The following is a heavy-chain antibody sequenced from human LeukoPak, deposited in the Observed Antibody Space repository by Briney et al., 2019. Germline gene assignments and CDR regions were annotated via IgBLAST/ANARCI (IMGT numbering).Heavy chain of an antibody. Sequence: WASVKVSCKASGYTFTSYGISWVRQPPGQGLEWMGWISAYNGNTNYAQKLQGRVTMTTYTSTSTAYRELRSLRYDDTAVYYCGRDVGVSMVRGVSDYWGQGTLVTVSS. CDR1: GYTFTSYG. CDR2: ISAYNGNT. CDR3: GRDVGVSMVRGVSDY. V-gene: IGHV1-18*01. D-gene: IGHD3-10*01. J-gene: IGHJ4*02.